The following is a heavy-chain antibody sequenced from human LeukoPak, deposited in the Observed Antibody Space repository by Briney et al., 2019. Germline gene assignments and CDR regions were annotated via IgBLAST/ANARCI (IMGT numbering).Heavy chain of an antibody. CDR2: IRSGSTYI. V-gene: IGHV3-21*01. J-gene: IGHJ4*02. CDR3: ARDGIFDY. CDR1: GFTVSTYS. Sequence: PGWSLTLSCLPSGFTVSTYSMHWVRQAPGKGLEWVSSIRSGSTYINYADSVKGRFTISRDDAKNSLYLQMNSLRAEDTAVYYCARDGIFDYWGQGTLVSVSS.